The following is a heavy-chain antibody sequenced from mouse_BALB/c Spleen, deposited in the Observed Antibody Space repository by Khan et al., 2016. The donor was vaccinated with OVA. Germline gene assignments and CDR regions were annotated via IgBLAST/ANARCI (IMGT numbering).Heavy chain of an antibody. Sequence: VELVESGPGLVAPSQSLSITCTVSGFSLTSYGVSWVRQPPGKGLEWLGVIWGDGNTNFHSALRSRLSISKDNSKSQVFLKLNSLQTDDTATYDCAKDRGYYAVDYWGQGTSVTVSS. CDR1: GFSLTSYG. CDR2: IWGDGNT. J-gene: IGHJ4*01. V-gene: IGHV2-3*01. CDR3: AKDRGYYAVDY.